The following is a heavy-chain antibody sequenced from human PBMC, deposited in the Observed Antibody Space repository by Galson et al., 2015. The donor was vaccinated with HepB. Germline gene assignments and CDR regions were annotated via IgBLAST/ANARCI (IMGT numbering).Heavy chain of an antibody. V-gene: IGHV3-7*01. CDR1: GLTFSRHW. J-gene: IGHJ4*02. CDR3: VLHRAFDY. CDR2: INQDGSQR. Sequence: SLRLSCAASGLTFSRHWMSWARQAPGKGLEWVANINQDGSQRYYVDSVKGRFTISRDNAKNSLYLQMNSLRVEDTAVYYCVLHRAFDYWGQGTLVTVSS.